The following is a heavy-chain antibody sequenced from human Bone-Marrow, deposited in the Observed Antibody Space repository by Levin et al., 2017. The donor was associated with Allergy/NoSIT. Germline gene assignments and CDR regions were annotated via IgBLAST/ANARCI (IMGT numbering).Heavy chain of an antibody. CDR1: GYTFTDYY. Sequence: ASVKVSCKASGYTFTDYYIHWVRQAPGQGLEWMGWINPNTGNTNYAQMFQGRVTMTGDTSITTAFMELTSLRSVDTALYYCARGMISSWYEYFDYWGRGTLVTVSS. CDR3: ARGMISSWYEYFDY. CDR2: INPNTGNT. V-gene: IGHV1-2*02. J-gene: IGHJ4*02. D-gene: IGHD6-13*01.